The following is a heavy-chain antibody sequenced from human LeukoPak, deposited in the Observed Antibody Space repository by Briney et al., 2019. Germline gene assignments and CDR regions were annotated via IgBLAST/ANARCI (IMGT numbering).Heavy chain of an antibody. Sequence: GASVKVSCKASGYTFTGYYMHWVRQAPGQGLEWMGWINPNSGGTNYAQKFQGRVTTTRDTSISTAYMELSRLRSDDTAVYYCARDPLQWLVQYYFDYWGQATLVAVSS. V-gene: IGHV1-2*02. CDR3: ARDPLQWLVQYYFDY. D-gene: IGHD6-19*01. J-gene: IGHJ4*02. CDR1: GYTFTGYY. CDR2: INPNSGGT.